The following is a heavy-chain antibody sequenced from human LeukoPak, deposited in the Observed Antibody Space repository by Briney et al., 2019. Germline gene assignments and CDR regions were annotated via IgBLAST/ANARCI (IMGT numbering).Heavy chain of an antibody. D-gene: IGHD1-1*01. V-gene: IGHV3-7*01. Sequence: GGSLRLSCAASGFTFSTYWMTWVRQAPGKGLEWVASINQDGSEKNYVDSVTGRFIISRDSAKNSLFLQMNSLRGDDTAVYYCVRWQLPWGQGTLVTVSS. J-gene: IGHJ5*02. CDR3: VRWQLP. CDR1: GFTFSTYW. CDR2: INQDGSEK.